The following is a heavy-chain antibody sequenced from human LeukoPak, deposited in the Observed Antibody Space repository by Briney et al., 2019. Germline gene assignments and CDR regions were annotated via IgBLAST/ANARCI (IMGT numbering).Heavy chain of an antibody. CDR1: GGSFSGYY. D-gene: IGHD6-19*01. Sequence: SETLSLTCAVYGGSFSGYYWSWIRQPPGKGLEWIGEINHSGSTNYNPSLKSRVTISVDTSKNQFSLKLSSVTAADTAVYYCASAHLSSGWHPFDYWGQGTLVTVSS. CDR3: ASAHLSSGWHPFDY. CDR2: INHSGST. J-gene: IGHJ4*02. V-gene: IGHV4-34*01.